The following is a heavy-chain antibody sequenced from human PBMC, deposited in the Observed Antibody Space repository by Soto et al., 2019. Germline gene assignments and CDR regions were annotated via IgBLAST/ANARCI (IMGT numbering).Heavy chain of an antibody. Sequence: QVQLQESGPGLVKPSQTLSLTCTVSGGSISSGGYYWSWIRQHPGKGLEWIGYIYYSGSTYYNPSLKSRVXIXGDTSKNQCSLKLSSVTAADTAVYYCASGQLSSLDYWGQGTLVTVSS. J-gene: IGHJ4*02. CDR3: ASGQLSSLDY. CDR1: GGSISSGGYY. D-gene: IGHD3-16*02. V-gene: IGHV4-31*03. CDR2: IYYSGST.